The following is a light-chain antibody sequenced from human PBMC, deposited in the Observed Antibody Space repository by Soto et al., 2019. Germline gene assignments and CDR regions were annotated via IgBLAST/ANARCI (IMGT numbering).Light chain of an antibody. CDR1: QSIVTY. V-gene: IGKV1-6*01. Sequence: IQMTQSPSSLSASVGDRVPITCRASQSIVTYLNWYLQKPGEPPKVMIYGASNLQSGVPPRFSGSGSGTDCTLAISSLQPEDAATYYCLQDINYPWTFGQGTKVDIK. J-gene: IGKJ1*01. CDR3: LQDINYPWT. CDR2: GAS.